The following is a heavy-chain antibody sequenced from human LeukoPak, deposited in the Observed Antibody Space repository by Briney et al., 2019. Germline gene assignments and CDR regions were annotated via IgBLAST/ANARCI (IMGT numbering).Heavy chain of an antibody. CDR1: GFTFSSYG. CDR3: AKDLRDSSGWRTNFDY. CDR2: ISYDGSNK. Sequence: GGSLRLSCAASGFTFSSYGMHWVRQAPGKGLEWVAVISYDGSNKYYADSVKGRFTISRDNSKNTLYLQMNSLRAEDTAVYYCAKDLRDSSGWRTNFDYWGQGTLVTVSS. D-gene: IGHD6-19*01. J-gene: IGHJ4*02. V-gene: IGHV3-30*18.